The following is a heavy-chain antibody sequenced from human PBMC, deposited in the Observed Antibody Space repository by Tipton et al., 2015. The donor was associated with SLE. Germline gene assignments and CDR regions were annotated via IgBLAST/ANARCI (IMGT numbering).Heavy chain of an antibody. CDR2: MFYRGST. CDR3: ARDLGDYDLDY. D-gene: IGHD4-17*01. Sequence: TLSLTCSVSGGSINSYYWSWIRQIPGKGLEWIGFMFYRGSTGYHPALSSRVSMSIDVSKSQFSLKLSSVTAADTAVYYCARDLGDYDLDYWGQGTLVTVSS. CDR1: GGSINSYY. J-gene: IGHJ4*02. V-gene: IGHV4-59*12.